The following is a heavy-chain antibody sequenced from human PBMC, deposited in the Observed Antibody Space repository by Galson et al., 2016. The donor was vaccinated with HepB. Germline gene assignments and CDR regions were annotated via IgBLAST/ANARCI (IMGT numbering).Heavy chain of an antibody. CDR2: ISWNGRTL. V-gene: IGHV3-9*01. D-gene: IGHD6-19*01. CDR1: GFSLAEYA. Sequence: SLRLSCAASGFSLAEYAIHWVRQAPGKGLEWVSGISWNGRTLGYADSVKGRFTISKDYAKNSLYLQMNSLRPEDAALYYCAKDKTSGYSSGWYYFDYWGQGTLVTVFS. CDR3: AKDKTSGYSSGWYYFDY. J-gene: IGHJ4*02.